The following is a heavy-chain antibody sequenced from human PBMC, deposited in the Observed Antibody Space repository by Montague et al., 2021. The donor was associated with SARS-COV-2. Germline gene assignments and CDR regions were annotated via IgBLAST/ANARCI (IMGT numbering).Heavy chain of an antibody. D-gene: IGHD3-10*01. CDR1: GFTFDDYA. J-gene: IGHJ4*02. V-gene: IGHV3-9*01. Sequence: SLRLSCAASGFTFDDYAMYWVRQAPGKGLEWVSGINWISGSIGYADSVKGRFTISRDNAENSLYLQMNSLRAEDTALYYCAKDGLIRGVNYFDYWGQGTLVTVSS. CDR3: AKDGLIRGVNYFDY. CDR2: INWISGSI.